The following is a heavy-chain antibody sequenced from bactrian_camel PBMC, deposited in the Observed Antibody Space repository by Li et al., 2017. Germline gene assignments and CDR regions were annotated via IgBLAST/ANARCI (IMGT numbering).Heavy chain of an antibody. V-gene: IGHV3S53*01. CDR2: LHTGGTT. J-gene: IGHJ4*01. CDR1: GYTDRRGC. Sequence: HVQLVESGGGSVQAGGSLRLSCEASGYTDRRGCMGWFRQVPGKEREGVAALHTGGTTYYADSVKGRFTISKDNAENTVYLQMNSLKPEDSGMYYCAADPRYDGCWYQAVFTYWGQGTQVTVS. CDR3: AADPRYDGCWYQAVFTY. D-gene: IGHD6*01.